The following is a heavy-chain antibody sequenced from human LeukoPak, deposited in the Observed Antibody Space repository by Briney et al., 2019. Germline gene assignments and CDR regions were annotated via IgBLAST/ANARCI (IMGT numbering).Heavy chain of an antibody. CDR1: GASISGGTYY. J-gene: IGHJ4*02. Sequence: SETLSLTCSVSGASISGGTYYWGWIRQPPGKGLEWIGSIYYTGSTYDNPSLKSRVTISVDTSKNQFSLKLSSVTAADTAVYYCARRGGSGGAFDYWGQGTLVTISS. CDR2: IYYTGST. V-gene: IGHV4-39*01. D-gene: IGHD1-26*01. CDR3: ARRGGSGGAFDY.